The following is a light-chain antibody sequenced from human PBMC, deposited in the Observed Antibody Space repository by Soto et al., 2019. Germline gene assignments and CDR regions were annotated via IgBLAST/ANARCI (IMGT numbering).Light chain of an antibody. CDR2: GAS. CDR1: QTISYIY. Sequence: EIVLTQPGTLSLSPGERATLSCRASQTISYIYLAWYQQKPGQAPRLLIYGASIRATGIPDSFSGSGSGTDFTLTISRLEPEDFAVYYCQQYGNSPWTFGQGTKVEIK. V-gene: IGKV3-20*01. CDR3: QQYGNSPWT. J-gene: IGKJ1*01.